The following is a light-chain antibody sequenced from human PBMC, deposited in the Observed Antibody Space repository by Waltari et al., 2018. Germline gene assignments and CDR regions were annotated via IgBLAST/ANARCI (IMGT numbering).Light chain of an antibody. CDR2: GSN. CDR1: SSNIGSNT. Sequence: QSVLTQPPSASGTPGQRVTISCSGSSSNIGSNTVNWYQPRPGTAPKLLIYGSNQRPSGVPDRVSGSKSGTSASLSISGLQSEDEADYYCAAWDDSLNGRVFGGGTKLTVL. V-gene: IGLV1-44*01. CDR3: AAWDDSLNGRV. J-gene: IGLJ3*02.